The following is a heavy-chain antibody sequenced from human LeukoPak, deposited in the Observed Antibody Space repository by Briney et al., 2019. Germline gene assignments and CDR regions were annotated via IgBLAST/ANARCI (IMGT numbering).Heavy chain of an antibody. CDR3: ARDGVVPADY. CDR1: GFTFSSYS. Sequence: GGSLRLSCAASGFTFSSYSMNWVRQAPGKGLEWVSSIISSSSYIYYADSVKGRFTISRDNAKNSLYLQMNSLRAEDTAVYYCARDGVVPADYWGQGTLVTVSS. CDR2: IISSSSYI. D-gene: IGHD2-2*01. J-gene: IGHJ4*02. V-gene: IGHV3-21*01.